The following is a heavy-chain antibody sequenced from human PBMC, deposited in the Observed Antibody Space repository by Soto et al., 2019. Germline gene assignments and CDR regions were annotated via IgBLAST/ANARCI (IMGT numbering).Heavy chain of an antibody. D-gene: IGHD3-9*01. V-gene: IGHV4-39*01. J-gene: IGHJ3*01. CDR1: GGSITRGPYS. Sequence: PSETLSLTCAVSGGSITRGPYSWGWVRQSPGEGLEWIGTFHYGENTYYNPSLESRVTISVDTSKNQFSLKVTSVTVADTAVYYCARLYPYYDILTGSQIYGFDFWGQGTMVTVSS. CDR2: FHYGENT. CDR3: ARLYPYYDILTGSQIYGFDF.